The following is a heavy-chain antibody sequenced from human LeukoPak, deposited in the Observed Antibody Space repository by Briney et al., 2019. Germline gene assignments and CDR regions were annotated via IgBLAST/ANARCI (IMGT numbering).Heavy chain of an antibody. Sequence: GRSLRLSCAASGFTFNDHGMHWVRQAPGKGLEWVSGISWDGRSIGYADSVKGRFTISRDNAKNALYLQMNSLRAEDMALYYCAKEARSGSYPYYFDFWGQGTLVTVSS. CDR1: GFTFNDHG. CDR2: ISWDGRSI. V-gene: IGHV3-9*03. J-gene: IGHJ4*02. D-gene: IGHD1-26*01. CDR3: AKEARSGSYPYYFDF.